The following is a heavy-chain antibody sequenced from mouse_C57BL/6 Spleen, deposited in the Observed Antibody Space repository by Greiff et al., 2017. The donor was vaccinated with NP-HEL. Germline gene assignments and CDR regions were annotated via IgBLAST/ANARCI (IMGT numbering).Heavy chain of an antibody. CDR1: GFNIKDDY. V-gene: IGHV14-4*01. Sequence: EVQLQQSGAELVRPGASVKLSCTASGFNIKDDYMHWVKQRPEQGLEWIGWIDPENGDTEYASKFQGKATITADTSSNTAYLQLSSLTSEDTAVYYCTLYGTYLPWFAYWGQGTLVTVSA. D-gene: IGHD2-1*01. J-gene: IGHJ3*01. CDR3: TLYGTYLPWFAY. CDR2: IDPENGDT.